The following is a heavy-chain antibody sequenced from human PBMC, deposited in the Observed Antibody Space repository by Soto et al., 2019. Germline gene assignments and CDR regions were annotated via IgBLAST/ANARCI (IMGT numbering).Heavy chain of an antibody. J-gene: IGHJ6*02. CDR2: IYYSGST. V-gene: IGHV4-39*01. CDR1: GGSISSSSYY. CDR3: ARGDSMVRGVMSYYYYYGMDV. Sequence: SETLSLTCTVSGGSISSSSYYWGWIRQPPGKGLEWIGSIYYSGSTYYNPSLKSRVTISVDTSKNQFSLRLSSVTAADTAVYYCARGDSMVRGVMSYYYYYGMDVWGQGTTVTVSS. D-gene: IGHD3-10*01.